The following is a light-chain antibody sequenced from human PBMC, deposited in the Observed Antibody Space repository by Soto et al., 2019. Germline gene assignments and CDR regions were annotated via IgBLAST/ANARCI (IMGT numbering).Light chain of an antibody. J-gene: IGKJ1*01. CDR3: QQYNDWPKT. CDR2: GAS. V-gene: IGKV3-15*01. CDR1: QSISHN. Sequence: EIVMTQSPATLSVSPGETATLSCRASQSISHNLAWYQQKPGQAPRLLIYGASTRATGFPGRFSGSGSGLEFTLTISSLQSEDFAFYYCQQYNDWPKTFGQGTKVEIK.